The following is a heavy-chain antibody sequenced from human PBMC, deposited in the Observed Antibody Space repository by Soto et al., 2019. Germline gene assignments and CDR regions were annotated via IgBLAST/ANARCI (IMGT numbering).Heavy chain of an antibody. J-gene: IGHJ4*02. CDR3: ARAGFWNLDS. D-gene: IGHD1-1*01. V-gene: IGHV4-4*02. CDR2: VNHSTGA. Sequence: RNGVRGHRGQGLEWSGEVNHSTGALYNPAVRSRVTVSADLFNSKIFLEVHSLGAADTAVYYCARAGFWNLDSWRQGTPVTVSS.